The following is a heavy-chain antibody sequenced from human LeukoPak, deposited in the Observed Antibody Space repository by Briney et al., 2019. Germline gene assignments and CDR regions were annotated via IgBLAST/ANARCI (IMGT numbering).Heavy chain of an antibody. Sequence: GGSLRLSCAASGFTVSSNYMTWVRQAPGKGLEWVSVLYSGGTTYYADSVEGRFTISRDNSKNTLYLQMNSLRAEDTAVYYCARGMSSGYYGPVDYWGQGTLVTVSS. D-gene: IGHD3-22*01. J-gene: IGHJ4*02. CDR3: ARGMSSGYYGPVDY. CDR1: GFTVSSNY. V-gene: IGHV3-53*01. CDR2: LYSGGTT.